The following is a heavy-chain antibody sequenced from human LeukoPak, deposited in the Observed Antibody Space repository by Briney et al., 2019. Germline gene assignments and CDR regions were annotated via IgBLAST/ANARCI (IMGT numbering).Heavy chain of an antibody. J-gene: IGHJ6*02. CDR3: ARLVIYGDQPSYSDYDGMDV. CDR1: GCSSSSYY. CDR2: IYYSGST. Sequence: SETLSLNGTVSGCSSSSYYWRWIRQPPGKGLVWIGYIYYSGSTNYHPSLTSRVTISVDTSKNQFSLKLSSVTDPDTAVYYCARLVIYGDQPSYSDYDGMDVWGQGTTVTVSS. V-gene: IGHV4-59*08. D-gene: IGHD4-17*01.